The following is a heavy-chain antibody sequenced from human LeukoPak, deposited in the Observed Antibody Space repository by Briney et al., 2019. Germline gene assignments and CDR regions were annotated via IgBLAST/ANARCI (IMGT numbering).Heavy chain of an antibody. V-gene: IGHV3-7*01. Sequence: PGGSLRLSCAASGFTFSSYWMSWVRQAPGKGLEWVANIKQDGSEKYYVDSVKGRFTISRDNAKNSLYLQMNSLRAEDTAVYYCARDWLAAAGTRYWFDPWGQGTLVTVSS. CDR1: GFTFSSYW. J-gene: IGHJ5*02. CDR2: IKQDGSEK. D-gene: IGHD6-13*01. CDR3: ARDWLAAAGTRYWFDP.